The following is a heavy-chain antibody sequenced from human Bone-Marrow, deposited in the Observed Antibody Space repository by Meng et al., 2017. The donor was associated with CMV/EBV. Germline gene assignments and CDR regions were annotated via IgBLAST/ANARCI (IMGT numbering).Heavy chain of an antibody. CDR3: ARGYQLPYYYYYYGMDV. V-gene: IGHV4-34*01. Sequence: SETLSLTCAVYGGSFSGYYWSWIRQPPGKGLEWIGEINHSGSTNYNPSLKSRVTISVDTSKNQFSLKLSSVTAADTAVYYCARGYQLPYYYYYYGMDVWGQGPTVTVYS. J-gene: IGHJ6*02. CDR1: GGSFSGYY. CDR2: INHSGST. D-gene: IGHD2-2*01.